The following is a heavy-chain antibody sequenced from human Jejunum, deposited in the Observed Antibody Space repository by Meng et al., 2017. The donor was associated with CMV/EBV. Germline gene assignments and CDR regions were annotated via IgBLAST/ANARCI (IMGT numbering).Heavy chain of an antibody. V-gene: IGHV4-4*07. Sequence: QVQLQESGPGLVKPSETLSLTCTVSDGSISSYYWSWIRHSAGKGLEWIGRIHTSGTTNYNPSLKSRVTLSLDTSKDQFSLKLTSVTAADTAVYYCAREKSSCTSSTCYGVDSWGQGTLVTVSS. J-gene: IGHJ4*02. CDR3: AREKSSCTSSTCYGVDS. CDR1: DGSISSYY. CDR2: IHTSGTT. D-gene: IGHD2-2*01.